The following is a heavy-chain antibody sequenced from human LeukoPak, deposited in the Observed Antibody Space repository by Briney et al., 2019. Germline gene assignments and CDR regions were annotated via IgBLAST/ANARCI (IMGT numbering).Heavy chain of an antibody. J-gene: IGHJ4*02. Sequence: SETLSLTCTVSGGCMSSSSYYWGWIRQPPGKGLEWIESIYYSGSTYYNPSLKSRVTISVDTSNNQFSLRLKSVAAADTAVYYCARGDRLHAGGNGPDYWGQGILVTVSS. D-gene: IGHD4-23*01. CDR3: ARGDRLHAGGNGPDY. CDR2: IYYSGST. V-gene: IGHV4-39*01. CDR1: GGCMSSSSYY.